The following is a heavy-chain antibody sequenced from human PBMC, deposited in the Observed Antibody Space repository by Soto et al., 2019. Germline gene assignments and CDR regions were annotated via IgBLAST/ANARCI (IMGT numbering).Heavy chain of an antibody. CDR1: GFTFSSYA. V-gene: IGHV3-23*01. CDR2: ISGSGGST. J-gene: IGHJ3*02. CDR3: AKEATFGGVIARRGAFEI. D-gene: IGHD3-16*02. Sequence: EVQLLESGGGLVQPGGSLRLSCAASGFTFSSYAMSWVRQAPGKGLEWVSAISGSGGSTYYADSVKGRFTISRDNSKNTLYLQMTSLRAEDTAVYYCAKEATFGGVIARRGAFEIWGQGTMVTVSS.